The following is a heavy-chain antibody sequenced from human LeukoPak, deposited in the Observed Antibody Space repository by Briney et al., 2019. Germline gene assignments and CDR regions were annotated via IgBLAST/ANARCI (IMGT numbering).Heavy chain of an antibody. V-gene: IGHV4-39*07. CDR2: IYHSGST. D-gene: IGHD2-2*01. Sequence: SETLSLTCTVSGGSISSSSYYWGWIRQPPGKGLEWIGSIYHSGSTYYNPSLKSRVTISVDTSKNQFSLKLSSVTAADTAVYYCARDPALGCSSTSCYEDYWGQGTLVTVSS. CDR3: ARDPALGCSSTSCYEDY. J-gene: IGHJ4*02. CDR1: GGSISSSSYY.